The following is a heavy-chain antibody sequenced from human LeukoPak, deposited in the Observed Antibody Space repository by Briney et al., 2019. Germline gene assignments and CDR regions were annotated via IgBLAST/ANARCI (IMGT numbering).Heavy chain of an antibody. V-gene: IGHV4-31*11. CDR1: GGSISSGGYS. Sequence: SQTLSLTCAVSGGSISSGGYSWSWIRQHPGKGLEWIGYIYYSGSTYYNPSLKSRVTISVDTSKNQFSLKLSSVTAADTAVYYCARGSSYYYDSSGYYSHAFDIWGQGTMVTVSS. J-gene: IGHJ3*02. D-gene: IGHD3-22*01. CDR3: ARGSSYYYDSSGYYSHAFDI. CDR2: IYYSGST.